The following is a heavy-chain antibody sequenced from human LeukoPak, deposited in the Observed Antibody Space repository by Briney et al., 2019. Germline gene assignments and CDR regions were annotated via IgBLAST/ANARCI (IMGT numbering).Heavy chain of an antibody. CDR1: GSSFTSYW. V-gene: IGHV5-51*01. CDR2: IYPGDSDT. Sequence: GASLQISCKGSGSSFTSYWIGWVRQVPGKGPEWMGIIYPGDSDTRYSTSFQGQVTISADKCSSTAYLQWSSLNASDTAMYYCARTGETAKRRAPFYYWGQGTLVTVSS. CDR3: ARTGETAKRRAPFYY. J-gene: IGHJ4*02. D-gene: IGHD5-18*01.